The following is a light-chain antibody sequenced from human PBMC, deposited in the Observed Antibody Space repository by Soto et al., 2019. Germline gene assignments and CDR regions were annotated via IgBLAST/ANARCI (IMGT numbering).Light chain of an antibody. V-gene: IGLV2-23*01. CDR3: CSYADSSTYV. J-gene: IGLJ1*01. CDR1: SSDVGSYNL. Sequence: QSALTQPASVSGSPGQSITISCTGTSSDVGSYNLVSWYQQHPGKAPKVMIYEDIKPPSGVSNRFSGSKSDNTASLTISGLQAEDEADYYCCSYADSSTYVFGTGTKLTVL. CDR2: EDI.